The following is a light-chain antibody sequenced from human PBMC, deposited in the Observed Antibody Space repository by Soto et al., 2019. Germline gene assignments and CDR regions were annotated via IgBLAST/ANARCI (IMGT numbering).Light chain of an antibody. J-gene: IGLJ1*01. CDR3: SSYTGTSYV. Sequence: QSALTQPASVSGSPGQSITISCTGTSSDVGGYNYVSWYQQHPGKAPKLMIYEVSNRPSGVSNRFSGSKSGNTASLTISGLQADDEADYFCSSYTGTSYVFGTGTKVTGL. V-gene: IGLV2-14*01. CDR2: EVS. CDR1: SSDVGGYNY.